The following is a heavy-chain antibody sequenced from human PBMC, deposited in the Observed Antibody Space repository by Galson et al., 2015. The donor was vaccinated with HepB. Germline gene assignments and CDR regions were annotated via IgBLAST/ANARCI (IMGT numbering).Heavy chain of an antibody. CDR1: GFTFDDHS. V-gene: IGHV3-9*01. CDR2: ISWNSHTI. J-gene: IGHJ6*02. Sequence: SLRLSCAASGFTFDDHSMHWVRQGPGKGLEWVSAISWNSHTITYADSVKGRFTISRDNAKNSLFLQMNSLRPEDTAMYYCARDMVGCNYHALDLWGQRTPVT. CDR3: ARDMVGCNYHALDL. D-gene: IGHD2-15*01.